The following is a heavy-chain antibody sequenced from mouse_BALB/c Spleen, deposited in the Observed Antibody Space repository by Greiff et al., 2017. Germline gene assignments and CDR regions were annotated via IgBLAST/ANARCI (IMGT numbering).Heavy chain of an antibody. Sequence: EVMLVESGGGLVKPGGSLKLSCAASGSTFSSYAMSWVRQTPEKRLEWVASISSGGSTYYPDSVKGLFTISRDNARNILYLQMSSLRSEDTAMYYCARRGGTDYFDYWGQGTTLTVSS. D-gene: IGHD4-1*01. CDR2: ISSGGST. V-gene: IGHV5-6-5*01. CDR1: GSTFSSYA. CDR3: ARRGGTDYFDY. J-gene: IGHJ2*01.